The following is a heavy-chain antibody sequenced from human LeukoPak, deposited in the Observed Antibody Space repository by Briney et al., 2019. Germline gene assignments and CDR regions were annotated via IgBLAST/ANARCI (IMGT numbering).Heavy chain of an antibody. Sequence: SQTLSLTCTVSGGSISSGGYYWSWIRQHPGKGLEWIGYIYYSGSTYYNPSLKSRVTISVDTSKNQFSLKLSSVTAADTAVYYCARARADYCSGGSCYSDYWGQGTLVTVSS. CDR3: ARARADYCSGGSCYSDY. CDR2: IYYSGST. D-gene: IGHD2-15*01. J-gene: IGHJ4*02. V-gene: IGHV4-31*03. CDR1: GGSISSGGYY.